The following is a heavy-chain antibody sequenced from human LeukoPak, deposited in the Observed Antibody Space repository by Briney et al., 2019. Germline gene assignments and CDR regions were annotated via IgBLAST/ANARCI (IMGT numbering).Heavy chain of an antibody. CDR3: ARVPPTVAGSGDAFDI. D-gene: IGHD6-19*01. CDR1: GYTFTGYY. Sequence: ASVKVSCKASGYTFTGYYMHWVRQAPGQGLEWMGWINPNSGGTNYAQKFQGRVTMTRDTSISTAYMELSRLRSDDTAVYYCARVPPTVAGSGDAFDIWGQGTMVTVSS. V-gene: IGHV1-2*02. CDR2: INPNSGGT. J-gene: IGHJ3*02.